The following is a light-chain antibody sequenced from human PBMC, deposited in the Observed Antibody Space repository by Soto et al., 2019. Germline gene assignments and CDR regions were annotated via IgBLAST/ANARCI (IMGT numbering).Light chain of an antibody. CDR2: DVT. CDR1: PNDGGGYNY. J-gene: IGLJ1*01. CDR3: SSYSGSSTLYV. V-gene: IGLV2-14*03. Sequence: LTHAVYGYGVAGRGIPIFCNGNPNDGGGYNYVSWYQQHPGKAPKLIIYDVTIRPSGVSNRFSGSKSGNTASLAISGLRAEDEADYHCSSYSGSSTLYVFGTGTKVTVL.